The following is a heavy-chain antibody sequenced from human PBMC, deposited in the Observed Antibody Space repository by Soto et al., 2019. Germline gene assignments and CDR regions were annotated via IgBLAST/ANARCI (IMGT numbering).Heavy chain of an antibody. J-gene: IGHJ3*01. V-gene: IGHV3-53*01. D-gene: IGHD1-1*01. CDR2: LYDVDGS. CDR3: ATWHEREHAYDV. CDR1: GLPVSGKKY. Sequence: PGVSLTLSCSASGLPVSGKKYVAWVRQAPGKGLEWVSALYDVDGSFYADSVKGRFTTSSDSSKTTVYLQMNGLRPDDTAVYYCATWHEREHAYDVWGQGTKVTVSS.